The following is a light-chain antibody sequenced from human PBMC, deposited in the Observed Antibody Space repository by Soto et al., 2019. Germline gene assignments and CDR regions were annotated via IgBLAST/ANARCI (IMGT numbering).Light chain of an antibody. J-gene: IGLJ2*01. V-gene: IGLV6-57*02. CDR1: SGSIASNY. CDR3: PSYDSSNQVV. CDR2: EDN. Sequence: NFMLTQPHSVSESPGKTVTISCTGSSGSIASNYVQWYQQRPGSAPTTVIYEDNQRPSGVPDRFSGSIDSSSTSASLTISVLKNEDEADYYCPSYDSSNQVVFGGGTKVTVL.